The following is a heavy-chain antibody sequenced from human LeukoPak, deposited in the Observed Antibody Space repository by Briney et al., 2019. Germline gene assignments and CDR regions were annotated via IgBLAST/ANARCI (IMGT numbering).Heavy chain of an antibody. Sequence: PGGSLRLSCAASGFTFNNYNMNWVRQAPGKGLEWVSSITSSSTYIYYTDSVKGRFTISRDNSKNTLYLQMSGLRAEDTAVYYCAKDPHAANFRYYFEYWGQGTPLTVSS. J-gene: IGHJ4*02. V-gene: IGHV3-21*01. CDR1: GFTFNNYN. D-gene: IGHD2-15*01. CDR3: AKDPHAANFRYYFEY. CDR2: ITSSSTYI.